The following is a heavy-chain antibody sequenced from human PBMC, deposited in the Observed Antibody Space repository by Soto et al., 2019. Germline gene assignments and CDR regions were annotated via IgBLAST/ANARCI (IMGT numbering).Heavy chain of an antibody. Sequence: QITLKESGPTLVKPTQTLTLTCTFSGFSLRTTGVGVGWIRQPPGKALEWLALIYWDDAKRYSPSLQSRLTITKDTPKNQVVLTMTNMDPVDTATYYCSHRQGRAKMTEQIFWLDPWGQGTLVTVSS. J-gene: IGHJ5*02. CDR2: IYWDDAK. CDR3: SHRQGRAKMTEQIFWLDP. D-gene: IGHD3-9*01. V-gene: IGHV2-5*02. CDR1: GFSLRTTGVG.